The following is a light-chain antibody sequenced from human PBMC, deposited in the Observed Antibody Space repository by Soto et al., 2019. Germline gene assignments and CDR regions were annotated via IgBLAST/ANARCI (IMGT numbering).Light chain of an antibody. CDR1: QNINRW. CDR3: QQYDSYSSWT. J-gene: IGKJ1*01. V-gene: IGKV1-5*01. CDR2: DAS. Sequence: DIQMTQSPSTLSASVGDRDIITCRASQNINRWLVSYQQKPGKAPKLLIFDASIMKSGVPSRFSGSGFGTEFTLSISNLQPDDFATYYCQQYDSYSSWTFGQGTKVEIK.